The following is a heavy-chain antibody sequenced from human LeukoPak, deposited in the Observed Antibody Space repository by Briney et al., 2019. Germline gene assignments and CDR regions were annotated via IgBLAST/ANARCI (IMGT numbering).Heavy chain of an antibody. V-gene: IGHV4-39*07. CDR3: ARAPPAVSLNWFDP. J-gene: IGHJ5*02. D-gene: IGHD4-11*01. Sequence: SETLSLTCTVSGGSISSSSYYWGWIRQPPGKGLEWIGSIYYSGSTYYNPSLKSRVTISVDTSKNRFSLKLSSVTAADTAVYYCARAPPAVSLNWFDPWGQGALVTVSS. CDR2: IYYSGST. CDR1: GGSISSSSYY.